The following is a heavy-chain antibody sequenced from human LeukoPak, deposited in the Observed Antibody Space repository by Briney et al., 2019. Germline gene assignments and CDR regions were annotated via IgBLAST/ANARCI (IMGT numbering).Heavy chain of an antibody. J-gene: IGHJ4*02. CDR2: INSHGSST. CDR3: VRLTGAEFDY. Sequence: QPGGSLRVSCAASGFNFSSYWLHWVRQVPGKGLVWVSGINSHGSSTSYADSVKGRFTISRDNAKNTLHLQMNSLRAEDTAVYYCVRLTGAEFDYWGQGTLVTVSS. V-gene: IGHV3-74*01. D-gene: IGHD7-27*01. CDR1: GFNFSSYW.